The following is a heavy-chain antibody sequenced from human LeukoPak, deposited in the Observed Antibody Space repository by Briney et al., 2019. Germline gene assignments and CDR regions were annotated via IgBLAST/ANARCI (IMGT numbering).Heavy chain of an antibody. V-gene: IGHV4-34*12. CDR2: IFYSGRT. J-gene: IGHJ4*02. D-gene: IGHD3-22*01. Sequence: PSETLSLTCAVYGGSFSGYYWSWIRQPPGRGLEWIGSIFYSGRTFYKASFKSRVTIAVDTSKNQFSLKLSSVTAADTAVYYCARFDSGGYYTLDYWGQGTLVTVSS. CDR1: GGSFSGYY. CDR3: ARFDSGGYYTLDY.